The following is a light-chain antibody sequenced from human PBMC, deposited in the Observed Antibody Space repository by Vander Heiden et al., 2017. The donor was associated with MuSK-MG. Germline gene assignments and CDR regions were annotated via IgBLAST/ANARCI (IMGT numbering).Light chain of an antibody. CDR2: YDS. CDR3: QVWDSSSDHVV. CDR1: NIGTKS. Sequence: SYVLTQPPSVSVAPGKTARITCGGNNIGTKSVYWYQQQPGQAPVLVIYYDSDRPSGIPERFSGSNSGNTATLTISRVEAGDEADFYCQVWDSSSDHVVFGGGTKLTVL. J-gene: IGLJ2*01. V-gene: IGLV3-21*04.